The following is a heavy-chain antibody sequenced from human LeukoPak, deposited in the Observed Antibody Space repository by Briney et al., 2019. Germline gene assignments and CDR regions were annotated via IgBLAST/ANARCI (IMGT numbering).Heavy chain of an antibody. V-gene: IGHV3-21*01. CDR3: ARGYYDSSGYYLVFDY. J-gene: IGHJ4*02. Sequence: NPGGSLRLSCAASGFTFSSYSMNWVRQAPGKGLEWVSSISSSSSYIYYADSVKGRFTISRDNAKNSLYLQMNSLRAEDTAVYYCARGYYDSSGYYLVFDYWGQGTLVTVSS. CDR2: ISSSSSYI. CDR1: GFTFSSYS. D-gene: IGHD3-22*01.